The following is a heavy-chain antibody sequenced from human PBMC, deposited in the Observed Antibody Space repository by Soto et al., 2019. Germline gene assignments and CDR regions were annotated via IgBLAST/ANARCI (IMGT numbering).Heavy chain of an antibody. CDR1: GYTFTSYA. J-gene: IGHJ6*02. D-gene: IGHD6-19*01. V-gene: IGHV1-3*01. CDR3: ARLKSRAVAGTQYYYYSMDV. CDR2: INAGNGNT. Sequence: QVQLVQSGAEVKKPGASVKVSCKASGYTFTSYAMHWVRQAPGQRLEWMGWINAGNGNTKYSQKFQGRVTITRDTAASTAYMELSSLRSEDTAVYSCARLKSRAVAGTQYYYYSMDVWGQGTTVTVSS.